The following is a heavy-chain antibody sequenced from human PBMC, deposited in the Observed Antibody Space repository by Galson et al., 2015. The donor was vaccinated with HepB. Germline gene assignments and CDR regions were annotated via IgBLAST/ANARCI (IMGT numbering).Heavy chain of an antibody. CDR3: VKRLGARGEGKNAFDV. Sequence: SLRLSCAASGFTFNNYGMSWVRQAPGKGLEYVSGVNNNGDSTYYVDSVKGRFTISRDNSKNTLYLQMGSLRAEDTAVYYCVKRLGARGEGKNAFDVWGQGTVVTVSS. CDR1: GFTFNNYG. CDR2: VNNNGDST. J-gene: IGHJ3*01. V-gene: IGHV3-64D*06. D-gene: IGHD3-16*01.